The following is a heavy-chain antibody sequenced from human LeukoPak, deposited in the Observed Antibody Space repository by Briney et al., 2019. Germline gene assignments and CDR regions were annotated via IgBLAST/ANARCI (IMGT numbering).Heavy chain of an antibody. Sequence: SQTLSLTCTVSGGSISSGGYYWSWIRQHPGKGLEWIGYIYYSGSTYYNPSLKSRVTISVDTSKNQFSLKLSSVTAADTAVYYCARGSSGYLGVDYWGQGTLVTVSS. V-gene: IGHV4-31*03. J-gene: IGHJ4*02. CDR2: IYYSGST. D-gene: IGHD3-22*01. CDR1: GGSISSGGYY. CDR3: ARGSSGYLGVDY.